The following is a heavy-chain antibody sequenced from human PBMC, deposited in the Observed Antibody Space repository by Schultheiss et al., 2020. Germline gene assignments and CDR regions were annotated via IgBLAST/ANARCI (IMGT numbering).Heavy chain of an antibody. CDR1: GLTFDDYA. Sequence: SLKISCAASGLTFDDYAMHWVRQAPGKGLEWVSGISWNSGSIGYADSVKGRFTISRDNAKNSLYLQMNSLRAEDTALYYCAKGRIAAAGLPLYYFDYWGQGTLVTVSS. CDR2: ISWNSGSI. V-gene: IGHV3-9*01. J-gene: IGHJ4*02. CDR3: AKGRIAAAGLPLYYFDY. D-gene: IGHD6-13*01.